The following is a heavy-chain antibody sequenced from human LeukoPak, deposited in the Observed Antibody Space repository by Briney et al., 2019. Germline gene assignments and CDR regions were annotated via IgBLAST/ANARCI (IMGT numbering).Heavy chain of an antibody. CDR3: ARGGWFRFSYYGMDV. J-gene: IGHJ6*02. V-gene: IGHV4-59*08. Sequence: GSLRLSCAASGFTFSSYAMSWIRQPPGKGLEWIGYIYYSGSTNYNPSLKSRVTISVDTSKNQFSLKLSSVTAADTAVYYCARGGWFRFSYYGMDVWGQGTTVTVSS. CDR2: IYYSGST. D-gene: IGHD6-19*01. CDR1: GFTFSSYA.